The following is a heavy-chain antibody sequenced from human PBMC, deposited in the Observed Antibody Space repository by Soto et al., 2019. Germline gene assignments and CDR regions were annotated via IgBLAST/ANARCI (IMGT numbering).Heavy chain of an antibody. Sequence: AGGSLRLSCAASGFTFSSYAMSWVRQAPGKGLEWVSAISGSGGSTYYADSVKGRFTISRDNSKNTLYLQMNSLRAEDTAVYYCAKVLEAYSSSWYYFDYWGQGTLVTVSP. J-gene: IGHJ4*02. CDR1: GFTFSSYA. CDR3: AKVLEAYSSSWYYFDY. CDR2: ISGSGGST. D-gene: IGHD6-13*01. V-gene: IGHV3-23*01.